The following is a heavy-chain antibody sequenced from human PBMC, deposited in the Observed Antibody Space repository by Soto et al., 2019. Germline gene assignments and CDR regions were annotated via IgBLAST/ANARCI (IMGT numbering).Heavy chain of an antibody. D-gene: IGHD5-12*01. CDR3: ARGTSGYDYFDY. J-gene: IGHJ4*02. CDR1: GGSISSYY. V-gene: IGHV4-59*01. Sequence: LSLTCTVSGGSISSYYWSWIRQPPGKGLEWIGYIYYSGSTNYDPSLKSRVTISVDTSKNQFSLKLSSVTAADTAVYYCARGTSGYDYFDYWGQGTLVTVSS. CDR2: IYYSGST.